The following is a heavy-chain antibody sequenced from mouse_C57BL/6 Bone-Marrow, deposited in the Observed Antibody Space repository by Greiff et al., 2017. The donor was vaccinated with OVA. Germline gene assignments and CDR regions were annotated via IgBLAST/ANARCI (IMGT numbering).Heavy chain of an antibody. CDR3: ARRGPYFDV. CDR1: GYTFTDYY. J-gene: IGHJ1*03. V-gene: IGHV1-19*01. Sequence: EVQLVESGPVLVKPGASVKMSCKASGYTFTDYYMNWVKQSHGKSLEWIGVINPYNGGTSYNQKFKGKATLTVDKSSSTAYMELNSLTSEDSAVYYCARRGPYFDVWGTGTTVTVSS. CDR2: INPYNGGT.